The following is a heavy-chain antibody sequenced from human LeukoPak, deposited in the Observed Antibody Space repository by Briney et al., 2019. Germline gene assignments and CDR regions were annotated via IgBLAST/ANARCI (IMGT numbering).Heavy chain of an antibody. CDR3: ARAAGRGLWLDY. Sequence: GGSLRLSCAASGFTFSSYSMNWVRQAPGKGLEWVSSISSSSSYIYYADSVEGRFTLSRDNAKNSLYLQMNSLRAEETAVYYWARAAGRGLWLDYWGQGPLVTVSS. CDR1: GFTFSSYS. J-gene: IGHJ4*02. D-gene: IGHD5-18*01. CDR2: ISSSSSYI. V-gene: IGHV3-21*01.